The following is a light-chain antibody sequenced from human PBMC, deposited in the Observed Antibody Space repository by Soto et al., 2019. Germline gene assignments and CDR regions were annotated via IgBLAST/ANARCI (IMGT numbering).Light chain of an antibody. V-gene: IGKV3-20*01. CDR1: QSVYSNY. Sequence: EIVLTQSPGSLSLSPGERTTLSCRASQSVYSNYLAWYQQKPGQAPRLLIYGASNRAAGIPDRFSGSGSGTDFTLSISRLEPEDFAVYYCQQDGSFVTFGPGTKVDIK. CDR2: GAS. CDR3: QQDGSFVT. J-gene: IGKJ3*01.